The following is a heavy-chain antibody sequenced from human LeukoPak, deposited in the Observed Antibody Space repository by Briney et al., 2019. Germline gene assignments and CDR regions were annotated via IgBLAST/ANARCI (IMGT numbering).Heavy chain of an antibody. CDR2: ISSSSGYI. J-gene: IGHJ4*02. D-gene: IGHD3-22*01. Sequence: GGSLRLSCAASGFTFSRYNMNWVRQAPGKGLEWVSYISSSSGYIYYADLVKGRFTISRDNAKKSLYLQMNSLRAEDTAVYYCARAPNDLSGYSLDYWGQGTLVTVSS. CDR1: GFTFSRYN. V-gene: IGHV3-21*01. CDR3: ARAPNDLSGYSLDY.